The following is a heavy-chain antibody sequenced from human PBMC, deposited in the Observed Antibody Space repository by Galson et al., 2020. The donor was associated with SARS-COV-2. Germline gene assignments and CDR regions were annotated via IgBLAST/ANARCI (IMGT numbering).Heavy chain of an antibody. D-gene: IGHD3-10*01. Sequence: GESLKISCKASGYTFTSYSMHWVRQAPGQGLEWMGIINTSGGSTSYAQKFQGRVTMTRDTSTNTGYMELSSLRTEDTAVYYCARDLRVRGVIITEGAGFDYWGQGTLVTVSS. J-gene: IGHJ4*02. CDR2: INTSGGST. CDR1: GYTFTSYS. V-gene: IGHV1-46*01. CDR3: ARDLRVRGVIITEGAGFDY.